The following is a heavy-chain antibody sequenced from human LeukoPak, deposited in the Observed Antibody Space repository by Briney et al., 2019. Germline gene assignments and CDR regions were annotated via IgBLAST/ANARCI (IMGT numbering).Heavy chain of an antibody. CDR3: ARVSGYYYMSLDV. Sequence: SQTLSLTCTVSGGSISSGSYYWSWIRQPAGKGLEWIGRIYTSGSTNYNPSLKSRVTISVDTSKNQFSLKLSSVTAADTAVYYCARVSGYYYMSLDVWGKGTTVTISS. CDR1: GGSISSGSYY. V-gene: IGHV4-61*02. D-gene: IGHD3-22*01. CDR2: IYTSGST. J-gene: IGHJ6*04.